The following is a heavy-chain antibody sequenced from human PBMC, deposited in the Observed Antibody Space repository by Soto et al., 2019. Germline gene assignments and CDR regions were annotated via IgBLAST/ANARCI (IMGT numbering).Heavy chain of an antibody. Sequence: PGGSLRLSCAASGFTFSSYAMSWVRQAPGKGLEWVSAISGSGGSTYYADSVKGRFTISRDNSKNTLYLQMNSLRAEDTAVYYCAKAKVLIKKRGNWFDPWGQGTLVTVSS. CDR1: GFTFSSYA. D-gene: IGHD3-10*01. CDR3: AKAKVLIKKRGNWFDP. V-gene: IGHV3-23*01. CDR2: ISGSGGST. J-gene: IGHJ5*02.